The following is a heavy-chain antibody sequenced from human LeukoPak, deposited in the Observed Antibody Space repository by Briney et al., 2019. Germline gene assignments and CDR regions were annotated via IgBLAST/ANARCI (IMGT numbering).Heavy chain of an antibody. CDR3: ATGLGHYYDY. J-gene: IGHJ4*02. CDR2: VNSDGSST. CDR1: GISFNNYW. D-gene: IGHD3-22*01. Sequence: GGSLRLSCAASGISFNNYWMHWVRQAPGKGLVWVSRVNSDGSSTVYADSVMGRFTISRDNARTTVYLQMSSLRLDDTATYYCATGLGHYYDYWGQGSLVTVSS. V-gene: IGHV3-74*01.